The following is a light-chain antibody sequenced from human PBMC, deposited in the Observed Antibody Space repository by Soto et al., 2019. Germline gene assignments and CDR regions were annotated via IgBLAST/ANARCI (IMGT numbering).Light chain of an antibody. CDR3: QQYNNWPALT. CDR2: GAS. CDR1: QSVSSN. Sequence: EIVMTQSPATLXVXXGXXXXXXXXASQSVSSNLAWYQQKPGQAPRLPIYGASTRATGIPARFSGSGSGTEFTLTISSLQSEDFAVYYCQQYNNWPALTFGGGTKVDIK. J-gene: IGKJ4*01. V-gene: IGKV3D-15*01.